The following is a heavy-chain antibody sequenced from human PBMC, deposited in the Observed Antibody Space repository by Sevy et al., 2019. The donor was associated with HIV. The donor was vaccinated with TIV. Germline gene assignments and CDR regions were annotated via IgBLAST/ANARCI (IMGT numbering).Heavy chain of an antibody. D-gene: IGHD2-2*02. CDR2: ISSSSSYI. CDR3: ARAAYYCSTTSGYIDY. J-gene: IGHJ4*02. CDR1: GFTFSTYT. Sequence: GGSLRLSCAASGFTFSTYTMNWVRQAPGKGLEWVSSISSSSSYIYYADSVKGRFTSSRDNAKNSLYLQMNSLRVEDTAVYYCARAAYYCSTTSGYIDYWGQGTLVTVSS. V-gene: IGHV3-21*01.